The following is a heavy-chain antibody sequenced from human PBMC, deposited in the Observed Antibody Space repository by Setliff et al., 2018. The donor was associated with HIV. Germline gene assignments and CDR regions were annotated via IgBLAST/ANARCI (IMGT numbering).Heavy chain of an antibody. J-gene: IGHJ3*02. Sequence: KPSETLSLTCAVSGGSFSGYYWSWIRQPPGKGLEWIGEINQSGGINYNPSLKSRVTISIDTFKNQFSMKLYSVTAADTADYYCATASGYDLFMGAFDIWGQGTMVTVSS. V-gene: IGHV4-34*01. CDR1: GGSFSGYY. D-gene: IGHD5-12*01. CDR3: ATASGYDLFMGAFDI. CDR2: INQSGGI.